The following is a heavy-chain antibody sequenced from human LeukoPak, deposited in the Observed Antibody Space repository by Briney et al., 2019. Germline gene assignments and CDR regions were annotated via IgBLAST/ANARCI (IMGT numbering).Heavy chain of an antibody. D-gene: IGHD3-3*01. CDR2: ISDSSGYT. CDR3: ARDRVGWSYVFDI. CDR1: GFTFSDYY. J-gene: IGHJ3*02. V-gene: IGHV3-11*06. Sequence: GGSLRLSCAASGFTFSDYYMSWIRQAPGKGLEWVSYISDSSGYTKDADSVKGRFTISRDNAKKSLYLQMNSLRAEDTAVYYCARDRVGWSYVFDIWGQGTMVTVSS.